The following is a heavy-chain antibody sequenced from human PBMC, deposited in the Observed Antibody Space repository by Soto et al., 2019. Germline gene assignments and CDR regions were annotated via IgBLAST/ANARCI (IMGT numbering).Heavy chain of an antibody. D-gene: IGHD2-21*02. J-gene: IGHJ3*02. CDR1: SGSIRTSY. CDR3: ARLQYTVVTPIDM. CDR2: IHNSGNT. V-gene: IGHV4-59*01. Sequence: QVQLQESGPGLVKPSETLSLTCTVPSGSIRTSYWTWIRQFPGKRLEWIAHIHNSGNTNSNPSLKSRVTISMDTSKNQIALRLTSVTAADTAMYYCARLQYTVVTPIDMWGQGTMVTASS.